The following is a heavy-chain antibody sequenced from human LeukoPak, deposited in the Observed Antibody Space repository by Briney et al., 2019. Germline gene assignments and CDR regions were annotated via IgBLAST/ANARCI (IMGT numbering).Heavy chain of an antibody. CDR2: IIPIFGTA. J-gene: IGHJ4*02. D-gene: IGHD6-19*01. CDR1: GDTFSSYA. Sequence: SVKVSCKASGDTFSSYAISWVRQAPGQGLEWMGGIIPIFGTANYAQKFQGRVTITADESTSTAYMELSSLRSEDTAVYYCARGRMAGTYVFDYWGQGTLVPSPQ. V-gene: IGHV1-69*13. CDR3: ARGRMAGTYVFDY.